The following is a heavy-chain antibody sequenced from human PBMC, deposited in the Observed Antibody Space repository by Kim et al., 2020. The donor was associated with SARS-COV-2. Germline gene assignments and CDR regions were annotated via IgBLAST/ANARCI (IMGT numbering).Heavy chain of an antibody. V-gene: IGHV3-30*18. CDR1: GFTFSNYG. CDR3: SNACYVSGTYYIHSYSYGMDV. CDR2: ISYYGSNQ. Sequence: GGSLRLSCAASGFTFSNYGIHWVRQAPGKGLEWVAVISYYGSNQYYADSVKGRFTISRDNSKNTLSLQMNSLRAEDTALYYCSNACYVSGTYYIHSYSYGMDVWGPGTTVTVSS. J-gene: IGHJ6*02. D-gene: IGHD3-10*01.